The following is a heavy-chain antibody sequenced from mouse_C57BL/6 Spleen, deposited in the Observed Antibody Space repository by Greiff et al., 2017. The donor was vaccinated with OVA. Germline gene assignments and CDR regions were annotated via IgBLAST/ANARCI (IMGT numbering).Heavy chain of an antibody. J-gene: IGHJ1*03. D-gene: IGHD1-1*01. CDR1: GYTFTDYE. CDR2: IDPETGGT. Sequence: QVQLQQSGAELVRPGASVTLSCKASGYTFTDYEMHWVKQTPVHGLEWIGAIDPETGGTAYNQKFKGKAILTADKSSSTSYMELRSLTSEDSAVYYCTRIYYYGLRGYFDVWGTGTTVTVSS. CDR3: TRIYYYGLRGYFDV. V-gene: IGHV1-15*01.